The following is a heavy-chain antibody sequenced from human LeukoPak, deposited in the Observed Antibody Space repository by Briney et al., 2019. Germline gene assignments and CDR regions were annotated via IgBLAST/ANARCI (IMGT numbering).Heavy chain of an antibody. Sequence: SVKVSYKASGGTFSSYAISWVRQAPGQGLEWMGGIIPIFGTANYAQKFQGRVTITADESTSTAYMELSSLRSEDTAVYYCARDREEYSSSWYVAFDIWGQGTMVTVSS. CDR2: IIPIFGTA. V-gene: IGHV1-69*01. CDR3: ARDREEYSSSWYVAFDI. D-gene: IGHD6-13*01. J-gene: IGHJ3*02. CDR1: GGTFSSYA.